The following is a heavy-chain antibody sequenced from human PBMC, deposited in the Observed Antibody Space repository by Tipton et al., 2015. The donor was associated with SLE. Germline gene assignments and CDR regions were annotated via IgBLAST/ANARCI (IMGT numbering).Heavy chain of an antibody. CDR3: ARGGGSYYDY. Sequence: GLVKPSETLSLTCTVSGGSISSHYWSWIRQPPGKGLEWIGYIYYSGSTNYNPSLKSRVTISVDTSKNQFSLRLSSVTAADTAVYYCARGGGSYYDYWGQGTLVTVSS. V-gene: IGHV4-59*11. J-gene: IGHJ4*02. CDR2: IYYSGST. CDR1: GGSISSHY. D-gene: IGHD1-26*01.